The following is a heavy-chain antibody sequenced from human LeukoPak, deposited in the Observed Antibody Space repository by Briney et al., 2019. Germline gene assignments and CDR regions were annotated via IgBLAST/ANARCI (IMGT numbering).Heavy chain of an antibody. CDR1: GGSISSSIHF. CDR2: IYYTGAT. J-gene: IGHJ4*02. V-gene: IGHV4-39*01. D-gene: IGHD2-15*01. Sequence: PSETLSLTCTVSGGSISSSIHFWGWFRQPPGKRLEWIGNIYYTGATYYNPSLKSRVTISVDTSKKQFSLKLSSVTAADTAVYYCARKSAVVAQYFDYWGQGTLVTVSS. CDR3: ARKSAVVAQYFDY.